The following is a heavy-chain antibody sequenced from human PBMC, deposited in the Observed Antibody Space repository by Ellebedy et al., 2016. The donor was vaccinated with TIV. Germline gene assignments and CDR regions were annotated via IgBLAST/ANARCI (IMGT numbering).Heavy chain of an antibody. CDR2: INQDGSDE. CDR1: GFSFSGYW. V-gene: IGHV3-7*03. J-gene: IGHJ3*01. CDR3: AKDPAGRTWGAFDL. Sequence: PGGSLRLSCAASGFSFSGYWMSWVRQAPGRGLEWVANINQDGSDENYVDSTKGRFTISRDNAKNSLYLQMSSLRAEDTAVYYCAKDPAGRTWGAFDLWGQGTMATVSS. D-gene: IGHD1-26*01.